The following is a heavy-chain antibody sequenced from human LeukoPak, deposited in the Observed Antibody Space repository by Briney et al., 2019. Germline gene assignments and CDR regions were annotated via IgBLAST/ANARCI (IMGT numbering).Heavy chain of an antibody. Sequence: ASVKVSCKASGDTFSTYAITWVRQAPGQGLEWMGGLIPNFGTARGAQKFQGRVTITADESTSTAYMELSSLRSEDTAVYYCARSPQLDYYGMDVWGQGTTVTVSS. J-gene: IGHJ6*02. CDR1: GDTFSTYA. CDR2: LIPNFGTA. CDR3: ARSPQLDYYGMDV. D-gene: IGHD6-13*01. V-gene: IGHV1-69*13.